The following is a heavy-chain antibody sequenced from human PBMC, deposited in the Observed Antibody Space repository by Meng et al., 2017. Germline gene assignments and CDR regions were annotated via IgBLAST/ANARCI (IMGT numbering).Heavy chain of an antibody. Sequence: QLQLVNSGVELSKLGSSLKAPCKSSGGNFSSSAISWVRQAPGQGLEWMGGIIPIFGTANYAHKFQGRVTITADKSTSTAYMELSSLRSEDTAVYYCHSGWYQAGDDYWGQGTLVTVSS. J-gene: IGHJ4*02. CDR1: GGNFSSSA. CDR3: HSGWYQAGDDY. CDR2: IIPIFGTA. D-gene: IGHD6-19*01. V-gene: IGHV1-69*14.